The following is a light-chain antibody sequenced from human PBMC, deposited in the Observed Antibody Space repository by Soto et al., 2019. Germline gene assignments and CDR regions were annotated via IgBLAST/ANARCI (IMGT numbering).Light chain of an antibody. CDR1: QSVSSNY. CDR2: GAS. J-gene: IGKJ1*01. CDR3: QQYGSTPRT. V-gene: IGKV3-20*01. Sequence: EIVLTQSPGTLSLSPGDRATLSCRASQSVSSNYVAWYQQKPGQAPRLLVHGASTRVTGIPDRFTGSGSETDFTLTISRLEPEDFAVYFCQQYGSTPRTFGQGTKVEVK.